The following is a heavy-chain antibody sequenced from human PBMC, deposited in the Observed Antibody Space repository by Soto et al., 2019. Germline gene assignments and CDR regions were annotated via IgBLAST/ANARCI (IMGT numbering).Heavy chain of an antibody. J-gene: IGHJ4*02. D-gene: IGHD6-19*01. V-gene: IGHV1-3*01. CDR3: AKSKVGWTLDF. Sequence: QVQLVQSGAEVKKPGASVKLSCKASGYTFSSSAMHWVRQAPGQRLEWMGWINVGNDKTEYSWRLQGRVTITKDTSASTADMELSGLTSEYTAVYYCAKSKVGWTLDFWGPGTLVTVSS. CDR1: GYTFSSSA. CDR2: INVGNDKT.